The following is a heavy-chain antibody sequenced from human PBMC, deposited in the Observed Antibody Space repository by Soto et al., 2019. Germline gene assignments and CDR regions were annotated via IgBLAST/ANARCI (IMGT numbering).Heavy chain of an antibody. CDR1: GFTFSSYA. V-gene: IGHV3-23*01. D-gene: IGHD1-26*01. Sequence: EVQLLESGGGLVQPGGSLRLSCAASGFTFSSYAMSWVRQAPGKGLEWVSVISDTGGSTFYADPVKGRFTISRDNSKNTLYLQMNSLRAEDTAVYYCVKLLGATCWHEFDYWGQGTLVTVSS. CDR2: ISDTGGST. J-gene: IGHJ4*02. CDR3: VKLLGATCWHEFDY.